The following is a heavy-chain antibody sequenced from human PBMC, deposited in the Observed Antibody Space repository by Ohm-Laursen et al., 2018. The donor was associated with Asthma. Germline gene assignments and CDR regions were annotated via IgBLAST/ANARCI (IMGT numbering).Heavy chain of an antibody. D-gene: IGHD6-19*01. CDR2: ISYHGSNQ. CDR3: AKIVSGWQAVKQDFDY. J-gene: IGHJ4*02. Sequence: SLRLSCAASGFAFSTYGMHWVRQAPGKGLEWVAVISYHGSNQFYTNSVKGRFTISRDDSKNTLYLQMNSLRAEDTAVYYCAKIVSGWQAVKQDFDYWGQGTLVTVSS. CDR1: GFAFSTYG. V-gene: IGHV3-30*18.